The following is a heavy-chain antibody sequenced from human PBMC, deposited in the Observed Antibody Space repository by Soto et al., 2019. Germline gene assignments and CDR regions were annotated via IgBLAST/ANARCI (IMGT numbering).Heavy chain of an antibody. J-gene: IGHJ5*02. CDR3: TRDASRDSSARGWFDP. D-gene: IGHD6-13*01. V-gene: IGHV3-21*01. CDR1: GFTFSSYG. Sequence: GGSLRLSCAASGFTFSSYGMNWVRQAPGKGLEWVSTISSNSAYIYYTDALRGRFTISRDNAKNSLHLQMNSLRAEDTAVYYCTRDASRDSSARGWFDPWGPGTLVTVSS. CDR2: ISSNSAYI.